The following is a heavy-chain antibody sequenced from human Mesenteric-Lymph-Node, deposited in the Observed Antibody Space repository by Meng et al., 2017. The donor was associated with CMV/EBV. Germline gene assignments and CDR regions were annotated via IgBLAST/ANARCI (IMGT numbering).Heavy chain of an antibody. CDR1: GFTFSNYG. CDR2: IRYTGSNK. D-gene: IGHD3-22*01. V-gene: IGHV3-30*02. J-gene: IGHJ4*02. Sequence: SGFTFSNYGVHWVRQAPGKGLEWVAFIRYTGSNKYYPDSVKGRFTISRDNSKNTLYLQMNSLRPEDTAVYYCSTFLNYYDTSGSHSYWGQGTLVTVSS. CDR3: STFLNYYDTSGSHSY.